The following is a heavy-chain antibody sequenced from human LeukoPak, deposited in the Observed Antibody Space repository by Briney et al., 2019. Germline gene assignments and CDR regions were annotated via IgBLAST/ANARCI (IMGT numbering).Heavy chain of an antibody. CDR2: IYSGGNT. CDR1: GLTVSSNS. V-gene: IGHV3-53*01. Sequence: PGGSLRLSCTVSGLTVSSNSMSWVRQAPGKGLEWVSFIYSGGNTHYSDSLKGRFTISRDNSKNTLYLQMNSLRVEDTAVYYCARAQGVQWLRLPIDYWGQGTLVTVSS. D-gene: IGHD5-12*01. J-gene: IGHJ4*02. CDR3: ARAQGVQWLRLPIDY.